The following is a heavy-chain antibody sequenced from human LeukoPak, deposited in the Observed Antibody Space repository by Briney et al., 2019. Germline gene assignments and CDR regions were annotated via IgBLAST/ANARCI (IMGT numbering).Heavy chain of an antibody. V-gene: IGHV4-59*01. CDR1: GGSISSYY. CDR2: IYYSGST. J-gene: IGHJ4*02. CDR3: AREGLYCGGDCPPDY. D-gene: IGHD2-21*02. Sequence: PSETLSLTCTVSGGSISSYYWSWIRQPPGKGLEWIGYIYYSGSTNYNPSPKSRVTISVDTSKNQFSLKLSSVTAADTAVYYCAREGLYCGGDCPPDYWGQGTLVTVSS.